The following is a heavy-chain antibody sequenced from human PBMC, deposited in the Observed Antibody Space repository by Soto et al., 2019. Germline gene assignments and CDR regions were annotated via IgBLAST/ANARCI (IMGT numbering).Heavy chain of an antibody. D-gene: IGHD2-2*01. CDR3: ATGYCSSTSCYVEDNWFDT. Sequence: ASVKVSCKVSGYTLTELSMHWVRQAPGKGLEWMGGFDPEDGETIYAQKFQGRVTMTEDTSTDTAYMELSSLRSEDTAVYYCATGYCSSTSCYVEDNWFDTWGQGTLVTVS. V-gene: IGHV1-24*01. J-gene: IGHJ5*02. CDR2: FDPEDGET. CDR1: GYTLTELS.